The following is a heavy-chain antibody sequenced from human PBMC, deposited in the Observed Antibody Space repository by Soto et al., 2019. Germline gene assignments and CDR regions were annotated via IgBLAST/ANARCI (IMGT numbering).Heavy chain of an antibody. Sequence: GASVKVSCKASGYTFTGYYMHWVRQAPGQGLEWMGWINPNSGGTNYAQKFQGWVTMTRDTSISTAYMELSRLRSDDTAVYYCARVDSSGITGSYDYWGQGTLVTVSS. CDR3: ARVDSSGITGSYDY. V-gene: IGHV1-2*04. D-gene: IGHD1-20*01. CDR1: GYTFTGYY. CDR2: INPNSGGT. J-gene: IGHJ4*02.